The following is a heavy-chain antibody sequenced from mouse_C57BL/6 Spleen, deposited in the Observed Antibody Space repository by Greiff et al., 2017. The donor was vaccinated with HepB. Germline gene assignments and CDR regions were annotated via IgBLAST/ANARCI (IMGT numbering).Heavy chain of an antibody. J-gene: IGHJ1*03. CDR1: GFTFSSYT. CDR2: ISGGGGNT. V-gene: IGHV5-9*01. CDR3: ARHEHYSNYVGWYFDV. D-gene: IGHD2-5*01. Sequence: EVQGVESGGGLVKPGGSLKLSCAASGFTFSSYTMSWVRQTPEKRLEWVATISGGGGNTYYPDSVKGRFTISRDNAKNTLYLQMSSLRSEDTALYYCARHEHYSNYVGWYFDVWGTGTTVTVSS.